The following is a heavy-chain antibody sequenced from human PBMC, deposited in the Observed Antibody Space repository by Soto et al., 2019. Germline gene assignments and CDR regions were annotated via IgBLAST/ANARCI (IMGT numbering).Heavy chain of an antibody. D-gene: IGHD1-1*01. V-gene: IGHV3-66*01. CDR2: IYAAGST. J-gene: IGHJ4*02. CDR3: ARGSYDSVFDS. CDR1: GFTVSSHY. Sequence: EVQLMESGGGLVQPGGSLRLSCAASGFTVSSHYMSWVRQAPGKGLEWVSVIYAAGSTYYADSVKGRFTISRDESRNTLYLQLNSLRAEDTAVYYCARGSYDSVFDSWGQGTLVSVTS.